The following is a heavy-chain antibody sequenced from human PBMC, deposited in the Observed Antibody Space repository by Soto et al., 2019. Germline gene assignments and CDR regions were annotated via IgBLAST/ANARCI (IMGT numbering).Heavy chain of an antibody. CDR3: AKRIVSGTYSPFDY. Sequence: HPGGSLRLSCVAPGFTFSNYALSWVRQPAGKGLEWISAINDNGGSTYHADSVKGRFTISRDNSKNTLYLQMNSLRSEDTAIYYCAKRIVSGTYSPFDYWGQGTLVTVSS. V-gene: IGHV3-23*01. D-gene: IGHD1-7*01. J-gene: IGHJ4*02. CDR1: GFTFSNYA. CDR2: INDNGGST.